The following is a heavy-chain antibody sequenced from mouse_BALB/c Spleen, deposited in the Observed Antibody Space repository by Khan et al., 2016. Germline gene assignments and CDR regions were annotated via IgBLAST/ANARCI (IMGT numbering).Heavy chain of an antibody. Sequence: QIQLVQSGPELKKPGETVKISCKASGYTFTNYGMNWVKQAPGKGLKWMAWINTYTGEPTYADDFKGRFAFSLETSASTASLQINNLKNEDTATYFCARGIYYNYDPYCDCWGQGTTLTVSS. CDR1: GYTFTNYG. CDR2: INTYTGEP. D-gene: IGHD2-4*01. V-gene: IGHV9-3-1*01. CDR3: ARGIYYNYDPYCDC. J-gene: IGHJ2*01.